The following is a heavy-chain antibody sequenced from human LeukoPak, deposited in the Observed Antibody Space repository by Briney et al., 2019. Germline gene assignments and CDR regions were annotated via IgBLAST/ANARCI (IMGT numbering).Heavy chain of an antibody. V-gene: IGHV1-46*04. J-gene: IGHJ6*03. CDR3: ARGAPDYFYMDV. CDR2: IDPRDGGR. CDR1: GYTFSSYS. Sequence: ASVMVSCKTSGYTFSSYSMHRVRHAPGQGLEWMAIIDPRDGGRSYAQKLQGSVTMTSDTSASTLYMELRSLRSEDTAVYYCARGAPDYFYMDVWGKGTTVSVSS.